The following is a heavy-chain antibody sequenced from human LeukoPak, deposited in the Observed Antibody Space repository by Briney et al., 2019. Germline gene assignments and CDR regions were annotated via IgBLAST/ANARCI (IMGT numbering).Heavy chain of an antibody. Sequence: PGGSLSLSCAASGFTFSSYAMSWVRQAPGKGLEWVSAISGSGGSTYYADSVKGRFTISRDNSKNTLYLQMNSLRAEDTAVYYCAKDISGYGDYFDYWGQGTLVTVSS. CDR1: GFTFSSYA. V-gene: IGHV3-23*01. J-gene: IGHJ4*02. CDR3: AKDISGYGDYFDY. CDR2: ISGSGGST. D-gene: IGHD5-12*01.